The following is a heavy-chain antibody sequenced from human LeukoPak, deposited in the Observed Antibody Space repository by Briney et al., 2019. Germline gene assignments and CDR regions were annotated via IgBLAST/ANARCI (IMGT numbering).Heavy chain of an antibody. D-gene: IGHD3-3*01. J-gene: IGHJ5*02. CDR1: GGSISSYY. Sequence: PSETLSLTCTVSGGSISSYYWSWFGQPPGKGREWMGYIYYSGSTNYNPSLKSLVTISVDTSKNQFSLKLSSVTAADTAVYYCARDATIFGSVSWFDPWGQGTLVTVSS. V-gene: IGHV4-59*01. CDR2: IYYSGST. CDR3: ARDATIFGSVSWFDP.